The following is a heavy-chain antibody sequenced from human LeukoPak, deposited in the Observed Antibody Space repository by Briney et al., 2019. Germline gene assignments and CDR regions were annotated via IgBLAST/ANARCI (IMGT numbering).Heavy chain of an antibody. CDR2: ISYDGSNK. CDR1: GFTFRNYA. D-gene: IGHD6-13*01. Sequence: GRSLRLSCAASGFTFRNYAMHWVRQAPGKGLEWVAVISYDGSNKLYADSVKGRFTISRDNSKNSLYLQMNSLRAEDTAVYYCAKGLAAAGTSNYYYYMDVWGKGTTVTISS. V-gene: IGHV3-30*04. J-gene: IGHJ6*03. CDR3: AKGLAAAGTSNYYYYMDV.